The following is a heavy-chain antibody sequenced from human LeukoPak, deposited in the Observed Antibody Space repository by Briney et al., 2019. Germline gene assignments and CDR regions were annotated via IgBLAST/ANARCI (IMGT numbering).Heavy chain of an antibody. J-gene: IGHJ3*02. V-gene: IGHV3-48*03. Sequence: GGSLRLSCAASGFTFSSYEMNWVRQAPGKGLEWLSYISTNGVNIHYADSVKGRFTISRDNSKNTLYLQMNSLRAEDTAVYYCARREERRPGAFDIWGQGTMVTVSS. CDR1: GFTFSSYE. CDR3: ARREERRPGAFDI. CDR2: ISTNGVNI. D-gene: IGHD1-26*01.